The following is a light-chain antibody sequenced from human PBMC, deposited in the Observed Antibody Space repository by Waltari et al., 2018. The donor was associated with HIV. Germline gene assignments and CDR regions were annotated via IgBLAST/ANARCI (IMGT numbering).Light chain of an antibody. CDR2: RNN. CDR1: RSNLGNND. CDR3: DAWDNSLSGRV. Sequence: QSVLTQPPSASGTPGQRVTISCSGSRSNLGNNDVYWFQHRPGTAPKLLIYRNNQRPSGVPDRFTGSKSGTSASLAISGLRSEDEADYYCDAWDNSLSGRVFGGGTKLTVL. V-gene: IGLV1-47*01. J-gene: IGLJ3*02.